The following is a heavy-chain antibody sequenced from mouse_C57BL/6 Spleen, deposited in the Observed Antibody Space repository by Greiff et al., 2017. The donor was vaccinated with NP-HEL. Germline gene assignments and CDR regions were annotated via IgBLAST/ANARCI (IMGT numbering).Heavy chain of an antibody. D-gene: IGHD3-2*02. CDR3: ARDSSGDGYYAMDY. V-gene: IGHV5-17*01. CDR1: GFTFSDYG. J-gene: IGHJ4*01. Sequence: EVQLVESGGGLVKPGGSLKLSCAASGFTFSDYGMHWVRQAPEKGLEWVAYISSGSSTIYYADTVKGRFTISRDNAKNTLFLQMTSLRSEDTAMYYCARDSSGDGYYAMDYWGQGTSVTVSS. CDR2: ISSGSSTI.